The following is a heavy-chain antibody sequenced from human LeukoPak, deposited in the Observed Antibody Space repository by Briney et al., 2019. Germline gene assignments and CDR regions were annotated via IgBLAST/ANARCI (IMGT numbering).Heavy chain of an antibody. CDR3: ASVSSSDYYYYYMDV. CDR1: GFTFSSYA. D-gene: IGHD6-6*01. CDR2: ISYDGSNK. J-gene: IGHJ6*03. V-gene: IGHV3-30*04. Sequence: PGGSLRLSCAASGFTFSSYAMHWVRQAPGKGLEWVAVISYDGSNKYYADSVKGRFTISRDNSKNTLYLQMNSLRAEDTAVYYCASVSSSDYYYYYMDVWGKGTTVTVSS.